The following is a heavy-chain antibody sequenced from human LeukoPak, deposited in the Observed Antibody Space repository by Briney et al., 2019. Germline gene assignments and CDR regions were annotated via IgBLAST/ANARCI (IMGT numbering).Heavy chain of an antibody. D-gene: IGHD6-13*01. J-gene: IGHJ4*02. CDR2: IYPGDSDT. Sequence: GESPKISCKGSGSSFTSYWIGWVRQMPGKGLEWMGIIYPGDSDTRYSPSFQGQVTISADKSISTAYLQWSSLKASDTAMYYCARHIGSSPYYFDYWGQGTLVTVSS. CDR3: ARHIGSSPYYFDY. V-gene: IGHV5-51*01. CDR1: GSSFTSYW.